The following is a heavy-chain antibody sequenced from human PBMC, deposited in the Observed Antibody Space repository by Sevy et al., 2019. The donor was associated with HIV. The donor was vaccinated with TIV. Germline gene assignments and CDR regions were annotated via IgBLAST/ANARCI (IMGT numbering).Heavy chain of an antibody. Sequence: GGSLRLSCAASGFTFSSYAMSWVRQAPGKGLEWVSAISGSGGSTYYADSVKGRFTISRDNSKNTLYLQMNSLRAEDTAVYYCAKDKEGATTLDLFDYWGQGTLVNVSS. CDR3: AKDKEGATTLDLFDY. CDR2: ISGSGGST. J-gene: IGHJ4*02. V-gene: IGHV3-23*01. D-gene: IGHD1-26*01. CDR1: GFTFSSYA.